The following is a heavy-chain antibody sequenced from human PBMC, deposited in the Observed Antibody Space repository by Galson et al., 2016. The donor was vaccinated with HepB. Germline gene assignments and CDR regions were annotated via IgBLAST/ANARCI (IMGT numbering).Heavy chain of an antibody. J-gene: IGHJ4*02. CDR3: ARGREYSSLLYFDY. CDR2: IMLDGSEV. Sequence: SLRLSCAASGFTFSNYWMSWVRQAPGKGLEWVANIMLDGSEVYYVDSVKGRFTISRDNARNFLYLQMNSLGAEDTAVYYCARGREYSSLLYFDYWGQGTLVTVSS. V-gene: IGHV3-7*01. D-gene: IGHD6-6*01. CDR1: GFTFSNYW.